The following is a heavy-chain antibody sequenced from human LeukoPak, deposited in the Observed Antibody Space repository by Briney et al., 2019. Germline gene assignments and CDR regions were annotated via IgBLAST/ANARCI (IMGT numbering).Heavy chain of an antibody. CDR3: ARSISMVRRVGRFDP. J-gene: IGHJ5*02. CDR1: GGSISSYY. D-gene: IGHD3-10*01. V-gene: IGHV4-4*07. CDR2: IHTSGST. Sequence: SETLSLTCTVSGGSISSYYWSWIRQPAGKGLEWIGRIHTSGSTNYNPSLKSRVTMSVDTSKNQFSLKLSCVTAADTAVYYCARSISMVRRVGRFDPWGQGTLVTVSS.